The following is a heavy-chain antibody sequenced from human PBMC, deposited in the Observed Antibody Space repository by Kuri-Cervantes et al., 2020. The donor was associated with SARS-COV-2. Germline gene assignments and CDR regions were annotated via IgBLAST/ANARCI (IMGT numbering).Heavy chain of an antibody. V-gene: IGHV3-11*04. CDR1: GFTFSDYY. Sequence: GESLKISCAASGFTFSDYYMSWIRQAPGKGLEWVSYISSSGSTIYYADSVKGRFTISRDDAKNTLYLQMDSLRNEDTAVYYCAKELASHCSSTSCYSPQDSWGQGTLVTVSS. CDR2: ISSSGSTI. J-gene: IGHJ5*01. CDR3: AKELASHCSSTSCYSPQDS. D-gene: IGHD2-2*01.